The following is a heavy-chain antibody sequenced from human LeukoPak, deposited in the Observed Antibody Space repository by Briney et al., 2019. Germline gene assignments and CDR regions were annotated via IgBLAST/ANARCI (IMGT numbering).Heavy chain of an antibody. D-gene: IGHD6-13*01. V-gene: IGHV4-39*01. CDR1: GGSISSSSYY. J-gene: IGHJ5*02. CDR3: ARAYHSSWYLNWFDP. Sequence: SETLSLTCTVSGGSISSSSYYWGWIRQPPGKGLVWIGSIYYSGSTYYNPSLKSQVTISVDTSKNQFSLKLSSVTAADTAVYYCARAYHSSWYLNWFDPWGQGTLVIVSS. CDR2: IYYSGST.